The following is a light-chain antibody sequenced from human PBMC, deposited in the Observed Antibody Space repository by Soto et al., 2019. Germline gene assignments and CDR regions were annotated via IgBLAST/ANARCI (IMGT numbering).Light chain of an antibody. CDR3: QQSYSTPPT. V-gene: IGKV1-39*01. CDR1: QSISSY. CDR2: AAF. J-gene: IGKJ1*01. Sequence: DIQMTQSPSSLSASVGDRVTITCRASQSISSYLNWYQQKPGKAPKLLIYAAFSLQSGVPSRFSRSGSGTDFTLAISSLQPEDFATYYCQQSYSTPPTFGQGTKVEIK.